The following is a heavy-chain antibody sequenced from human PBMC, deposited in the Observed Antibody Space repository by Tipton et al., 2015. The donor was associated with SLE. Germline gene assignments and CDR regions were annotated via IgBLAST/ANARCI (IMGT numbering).Heavy chain of an antibody. CDR3: ARGSFMVRGVFEY. Sequence: TLSLTCAVSGYSISSGYYWGWFRQPPGKGLEWIGSIYHSGSTYYNPSLKSRVTISVDTSKNQFSLKLSSVTAADTAAYYCARGSFMVRGVFEYWGQGTLVTVSS. CDR1: GYSISSGYY. J-gene: IGHJ4*02. D-gene: IGHD3-10*01. CDR2: IYHSGST. V-gene: IGHV4-38-2*01.